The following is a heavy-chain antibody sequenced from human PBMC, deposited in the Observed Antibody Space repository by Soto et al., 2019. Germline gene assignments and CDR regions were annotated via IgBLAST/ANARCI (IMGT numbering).Heavy chain of an antibody. D-gene: IGHD3-16*01. CDR3: TTRGGLDSAEYFQQ. CDR2: IYYSGST. J-gene: IGHJ1*01. CDR1: GGSISSYY. V-gene: IGHV4-59*08. Sequence: SETLSLTCTVSGGSISSYYWSWIRQPPGKGLEWIGYIYYSGSTNYNPSLKSRVTISVDTSKNQFSLKLSSVTAADTAVYYCTTRGGLDSAEYFQQWGHGTLVTV.